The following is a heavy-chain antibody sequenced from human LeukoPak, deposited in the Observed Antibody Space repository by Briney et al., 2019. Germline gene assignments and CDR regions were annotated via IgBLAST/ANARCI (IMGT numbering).Heavy chain of an antibody. J-gene: IGHJ4*02. CDR1: GGTFSSYA. D-gene: IGHD2-2*01. CDR3: ARDECSSTSCLSDFDY. CDR2: IIPIFGTA. V-gene: IGHV1-69*01. Sequence: SVKVSCKASGGTFSSYAISWARQAPGQGLEWMGGIIPIFGTANYAQKFQGRVTITADESTSTAYMELSSLRSEDTAVYYCARDECSSTSCLSDFDYWGQGTLVTVSS.